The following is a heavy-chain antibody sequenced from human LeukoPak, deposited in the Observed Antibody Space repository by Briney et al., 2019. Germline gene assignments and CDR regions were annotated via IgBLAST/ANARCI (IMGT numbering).Heavy chain of an antibody. D-gene: IGHD3-9*01. CDR1: GFTVSSNY. CDR3: ASTYYDILTGPNLPGSDY. J-gene: IGHJ4*02. V-gene: IGHV3-53*01. CDR2: IYSGGST. Sequence: GGSLRLSCAASGFTVSSNYMSWVRQAPGKGLEWVSVIYSGGSTYCADSVKGRFTISRDNSKNTLYLQMNSLRAEDTAVYYCASTYYDILTGPNLPGSDYWGQGTLVTVSS.